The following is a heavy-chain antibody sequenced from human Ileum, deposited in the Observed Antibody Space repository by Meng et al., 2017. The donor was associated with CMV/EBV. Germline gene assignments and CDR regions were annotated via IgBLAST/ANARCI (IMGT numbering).Heavy chain of an antibody. D-gene: IGHD1-26*01. CDR3: IRGGTIVGDPAGFDP. Sequence: ASVKVSCKASEYTFFGYYIDWVRQAPGQGLEWMGWINPSTGDANYIQKLQGRVTLTRDTSIATVYMELSSLTSDDTATYYCIRGGTIVGDPAGFDPWGQGTLVTVSS. CDR2: INPSTGDA. J-gene: IGHJ5*02. CDR1: EYTFFGYY. V-gene: IGHV1-2*02.